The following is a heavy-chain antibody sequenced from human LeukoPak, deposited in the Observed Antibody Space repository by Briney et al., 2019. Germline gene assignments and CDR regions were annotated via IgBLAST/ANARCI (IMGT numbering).Heavy chain of an antibody. V-gene: IGHV1-18*01. D-gene: IGHD3-10*01. CDR2: ISTYNGNT. CDR1: GYTFSSYA. CDR3: ARCLSVVRGTINTRFDY. Sequence: GGSVKVSCKASGYTFSSYAISWVRQAPGQGLEWMGWISTYNGNTNYAQQLQGRATLTTDTSTRTSYMELRSLRSDDTAVYYCARCLSVVRGTINTRFDYWGQGTLVTVSS. J-gene: IGHJ4*02.